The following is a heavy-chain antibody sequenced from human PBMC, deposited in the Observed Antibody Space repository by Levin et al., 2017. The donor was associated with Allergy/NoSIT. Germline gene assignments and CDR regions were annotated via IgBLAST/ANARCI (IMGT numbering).Heavy chain of an antibody. Sequence: SETLSLTCTVSGGSISSSISYWGWIRQAPGKGLEWIGSIYNSGSTYYNPSLKSRVTTSVDTSKNQFSLKLSSVTAADTAVYYCARQYYDILTGYYNFDYWGQGTLVTVSS. CDR1: GGSISSSISY. CDR2: IYNSGST. V-gene: IGHV4-39*01. CDR3: ARQYYDILTGYYNFDY. J-gene: IGHJ4*02. D-gene: IGHD3-9*01.